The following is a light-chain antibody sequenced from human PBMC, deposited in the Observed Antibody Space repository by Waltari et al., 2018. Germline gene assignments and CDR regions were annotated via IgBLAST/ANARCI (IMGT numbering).Light chain of an antibody. CDR2: TNS. J-gene: IGLJ2*01. CDR1: SSNIGRNT. CDR3: AAWDDSLNGVV. Sequence: QSVLTQPPSASATPGQRVTIACSGSSSNIGRNTVNWYQQLPGTAPKRLIYTNSQRPSGFSDRFSGSKSGTSASLAISGLQSEDEADYYCAAWDDSLNGVVFGGGTRLTVL. V-gene: IGLV1-44*01.